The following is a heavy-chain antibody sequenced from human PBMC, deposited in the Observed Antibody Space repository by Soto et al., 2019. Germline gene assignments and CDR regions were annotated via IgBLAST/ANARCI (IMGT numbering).Heavy chain of an antibody. V-gene: IGHV4-34*01. CDR2: INHSGST. Sequence: SETLSLTCAVYGGSFSGYYLSWIRQPPGKGLEWIGEINHSGSTNYNPSLKSRVTISVDTSKNQFSLKLSSVTAADTAVYYCAREWLVTPMFDPWGQGTLVTVSS. J-gene: IGHJ5*02. CDR3: AREWLVTPMFDP. D-gene: IGHD6-19*01. CDR1: GGSFSGYY.